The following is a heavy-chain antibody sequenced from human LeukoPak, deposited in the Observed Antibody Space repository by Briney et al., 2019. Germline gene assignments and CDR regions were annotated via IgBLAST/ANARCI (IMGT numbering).Heavy chain of an antibody. J-gene: IGHJ4*02. CDR3: ARALIYCSGGSCYSGSVDY. CDR2: INHSGST. V-gene: IGHV4-34*01. Sequence: SETLSLTCAVYGGSFSGYYWSWIRQPPGKGLEWIGEINHSGSTNYNPSLKSRVTISVDTSKNQFSLKLSLVTAADTAVYYCARALIYCSGGSCYSGSVDYWGQGTLVPVSS. CDR1: GGSFSGYY. D-gene: IGHD2-15*01.